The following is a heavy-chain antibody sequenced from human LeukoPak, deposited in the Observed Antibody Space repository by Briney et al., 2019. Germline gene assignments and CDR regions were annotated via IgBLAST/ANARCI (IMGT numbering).Heavy chain of an antibody. D-gene: IGHD3-10*01. CDR3: ARGGLWFGESKGPHDAFDI. Sequence: SETLSLTCSVSIGSISSSKWWSWVRQSPVKGLEWIGEIYLYGTTNYNPSFTSRVTMSVDRSRNQFSLKLTSVTAADTAVYYCARGGLWFGESKGPHDAFDIWGQGTMVTVSS. CDR2: IYLYGTT. CDR1: IGSISSSKW. J-gene: IGHJ3*02. V-gene: IGHV4-4*02.